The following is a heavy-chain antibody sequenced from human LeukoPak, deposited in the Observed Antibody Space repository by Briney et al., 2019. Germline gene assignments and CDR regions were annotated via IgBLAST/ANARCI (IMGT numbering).Heavy chain of an antibody. J-gene: IGHJ2*01. V-gene: IGHV3-23*01. D-gene: IGHD6-13*01. CDR2: ISNSYNT. CDR1: GFTFNNYA. Sequence: GGSLRLSCAASGFTFNNYAMSWVRQAPGKGLECVSTISNSYNTYYADSVKGRFTISRDNSKNMLYLQMDSRRADDTAIYYCAKRAGQQLTYWYIDLWGRGTLVSVSS. CDR3: AKRAGQQLTYWYIDL.